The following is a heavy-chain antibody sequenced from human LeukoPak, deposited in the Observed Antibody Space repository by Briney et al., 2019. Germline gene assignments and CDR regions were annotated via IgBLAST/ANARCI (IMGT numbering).Heavy chain of an antibody. D-gene: IGHD4-17*01. CDR1: GYTFTSYG. CDR2: ISAYNGNT. Sequence: GASVKVSCKASGYTFTSYGISWVRQAPGQGLEWMGWISAYNGNTNYAQKLQGRVTMTTDTSTSTAYMELRSLRSDDTAVYYCARGRASYGDYTSVSDYWGQGTLVTVSS. V-gene: IGHV1-18*01. CDR3: ARGRASYGDYTSVSDY. J-gene: IGHJ4*02.